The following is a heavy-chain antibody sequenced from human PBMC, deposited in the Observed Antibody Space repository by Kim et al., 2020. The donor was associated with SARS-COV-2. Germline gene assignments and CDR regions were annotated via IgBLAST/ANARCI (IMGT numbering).Heavy chain of an antibody. CDR1: GGSISSYY. CDR2: IYYSGST. J-gene: IGHJ6*02. Sequence: SETLSLTCTVSGGSISSYYWSWIRQPPGKGLEWIGYIYYSGSTNYNPSLKSRVTISVDTSKNQFSLKLSSVTAADTAVYYCARVQYSGSYYYYYYGMDVWGQGTTVTVSS. V-gene: IGHV4-59*01. D-gene: IGHD1-26*01. CDR3: ARVQYSGSYYYYYYGMDV.